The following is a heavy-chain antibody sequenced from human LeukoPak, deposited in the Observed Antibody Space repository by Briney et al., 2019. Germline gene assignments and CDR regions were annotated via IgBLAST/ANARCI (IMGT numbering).Heavy chain of an antibody. J-gene: IGHJ6*02. Sequence: GGSLRLSCAASGFTFSSYAMSWVRQAPGKGLEWVSTVTNNGGSTYYADSVKGRFTISRDNSKNTLYLQMNSLRAEDTAVYYCAREGYSYGFEDYYYGMDVWGQGTTVTVSS. CDR1: GFTFSSYA. CDR2: VTNNGGST. D-gene: IGHD5-18*01. V-gene: IGHV3-23*01. CDR3: AREGYSYGFEDYYYGMDV.